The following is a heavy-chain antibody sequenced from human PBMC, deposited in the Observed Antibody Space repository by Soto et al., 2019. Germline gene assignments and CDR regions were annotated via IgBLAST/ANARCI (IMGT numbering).Heavy chain of an antibody. J-gene: IGHJ5*01. CDR3: ARDFAGRGPFDP. CDR1: NVSISSSY. Sequence: SETLSLTCSASNVSISSSYWNWLRQAPGKGLEWIGFVYYTGTIKYNPSLKSRVTISVDTSRNEFSLRLTSVTTADTAFYFCARDFAGRGPFDPWGPGTLVTVSS. D-gene: IGHD1-26*01. V-gene: IGHV4-59*01. CDR2: VYYTGTI.